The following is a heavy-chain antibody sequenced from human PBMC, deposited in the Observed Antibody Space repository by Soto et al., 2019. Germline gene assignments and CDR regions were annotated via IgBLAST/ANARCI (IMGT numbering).Heavy chain of an antibody. D-gene: IGHD5-12*01. CDR3: ARGRDGYNLQFDY. CDR1: GGSISSYY. J-gene: IGHJ4*02. CDR2: IYYSGST. Sequence: PSETLSLTCTVSGGSISSYYWSWIRQPPGKGLEWIGYIYYSGSTNYNPSLKSRVTISVDTSKNQFSLKLTSVTAADTAVYYCARGRDGYNLQFDYWGQGTLVTVSS. V-gene: IGHV4-59*12.